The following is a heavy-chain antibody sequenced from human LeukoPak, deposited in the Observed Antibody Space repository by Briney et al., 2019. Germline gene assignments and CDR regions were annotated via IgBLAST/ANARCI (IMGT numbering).Heavy chain of an antibody. CDR1: GGSISSYY. V-gene: IGHV4-59*01. J-gene: IGHJ6*03. Sequence: NPSETLSLTCTVSGGSISSYYWSWIRQPPGKGLEWLGYIYYSGSTNYNPSLKSRVTISVDTSKNQFSLKLSSVTAADTAVYYCARVGLHELRYFDWLLHTNYYYYYMDVWGKGTTVTISS. CDR2: IYYSGST. D-gene: IGHD3-9*01. CDR3: ARVGLHELRYFDWLLHTNYYYYYMDV.